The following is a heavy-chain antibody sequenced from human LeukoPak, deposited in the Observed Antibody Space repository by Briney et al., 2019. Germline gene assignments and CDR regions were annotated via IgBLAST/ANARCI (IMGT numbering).Heavy chain of an antibody. Sequence: SETLSLTCAVYGGSFSGYYWSWIRQPPGKGLEWIGEINHSGSTNYNPSLKSRVTISVDTSKNQFSLKLSSVTAADTAVYYCARLQRLFDYWSQGTLVTVSS. CDR3: ARLQRLFDY. V-gene: IGHV4-34*01. J-gene: IGHJ4*02. CDR1: GGSFSGYY. CDR2: INHSGST.